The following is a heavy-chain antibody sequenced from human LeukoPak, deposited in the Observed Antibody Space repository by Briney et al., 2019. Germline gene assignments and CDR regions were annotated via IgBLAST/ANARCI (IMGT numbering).Heavy chain of an antibody. V-gene: IGHV3-7*01. Sequence: GRSLRHSCAASGYTFSSYWMSWVRQAPGKGLEWVANIKQAGSEKYYVDCVKGRFTISRDNAKNSLYLQMDSLRAEDTAVYYCARVTGRIAAAGTGTFYYYGMDVWGQGTTVAVSS. CDR2: IKQAGSEK. J-gene: IGHJ6*02. CDR1: GYTFSSYW. CDR3: ARVTGRIAAAGTGTFYYYGMDV. D-gene: IGHD6-13*01.